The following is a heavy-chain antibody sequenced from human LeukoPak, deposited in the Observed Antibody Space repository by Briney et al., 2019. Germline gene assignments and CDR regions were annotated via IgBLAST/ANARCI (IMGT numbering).Heavy chain of an antibody. CDR1: GFTFDSYA. V-gene: IGHV3-23*01. Sequence: GGSLRLACAASGFTFDSYAMSWVRQAPGEGLEWVSGISRSGGSTYYADSAKGRFTISRDNSKNTLYLQMNSLRAEDTAVYFCAKESSDWSWDWGQGALVTVSP. CDR2: ISRSGGST. J-gene: IGHJ4*02. D-gene: IGHD6-13*01. CDR3: AKESSDWSWD.